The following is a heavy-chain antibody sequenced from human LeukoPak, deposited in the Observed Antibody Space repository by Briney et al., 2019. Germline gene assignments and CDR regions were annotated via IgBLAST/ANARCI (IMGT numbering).Heavy chain of an antibody. CDR1: GFTFSSYG. CDR2: ISSSSSYI. V-gene: IGHV3-21*01. Sequence: GGSLRLSCAASGFTFSSYGMHWVRQAPGKGLEWVSSISSSSSYIYYADSVKGRFTISRDNAKNSLYLQMNSLRAEDTAVYYCARDSESGSYYAWGQGTLVTVSS. J-gene: IGHJ5*02. D-gene: IGHD1-26*01. CDR3: ARDSESGSYYA.